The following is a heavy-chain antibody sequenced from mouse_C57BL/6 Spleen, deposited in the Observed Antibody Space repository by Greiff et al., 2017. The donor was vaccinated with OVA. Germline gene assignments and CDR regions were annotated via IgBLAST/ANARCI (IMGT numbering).Heavy chain of an antibody. V-gene: IGHV1-52*01. CDR2: IDPSDSET. CDR3: ARVGYSNLFAY. D-gene: IGHD2-5*01. J-gene: IGHJ3*01. Sequence: QVQLQQSGAELVRPGSSVKLSCKASGYTFTSYWMHWVKQRPIQGLEWIGNIDPSDSETHYNQKFKDKATLTVDKSSSTAYMQLSSLTSEDSAVYYCARVGYSNLFAYWGQGTLVTVSA. CDR1: GYTFTSYW.